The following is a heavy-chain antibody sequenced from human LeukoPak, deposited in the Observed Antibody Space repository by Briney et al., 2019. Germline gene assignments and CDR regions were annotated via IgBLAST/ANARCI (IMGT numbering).Heavy chain of an antibody. J-gene: IGHJ2*01. CDR1: GDSISGSY. D-gene: IGHD2-2*01. CDR3: ARDLYCSSTSCSWYFDL. Sequence: SETLSLTCTVSGDSISGSYWNWIRQPPGKGLEWIGYIYYTGSTNYNPSLKSRVTISVDTSKNQFSLKLSSVTAADTAVYYCARDLYCSSTSCSWYFDLWGRGTLVTVSS. V-gene: IGHV4-59*12. CDR2: IYYTGST.